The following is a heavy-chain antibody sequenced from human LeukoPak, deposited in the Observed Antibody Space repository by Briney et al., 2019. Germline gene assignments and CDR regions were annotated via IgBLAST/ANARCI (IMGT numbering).Heavy chain of an antibody. Sequence: GGSLRLSCAASGFTFSSYGMHWVRQAPGKGLEWVAFIRYDGSNKYYADSVKGRFTISRDNSKNTLYLQMNSLRAEDTAVYYCAKVPVTMIIIGGAFDIWGQGTMVTVSS. V-gene: IGHV3-30*02. D-gene: IGHD3-22*01. CDR2: IRYDGSNK. CDR1: GFTFSSYG. CDR3: AKVPVTMIIIGGAFDI. J-gene: IGHJ3*02.